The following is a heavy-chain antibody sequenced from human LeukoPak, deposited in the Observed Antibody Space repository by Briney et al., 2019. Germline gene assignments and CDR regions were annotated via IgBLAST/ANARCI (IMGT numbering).Heavy chain of an antibody. Sequence: GESLKISCKGSGYSFTSYWIGWVRQMPGKGLEWMGIIYPGDSGTRYSPSFQGQATISADKSISTAYLQWSSLKASDTAMYYCARLVDVTRLVYYYYYMDVWGKGTTVTVSS. J-gene: IGHJ6*03. D-gene: IGHD4-23*01. CDR1: GYSFTSYW. CDR2: IYPGDSGT. CDR3: ARLVDVTRLVYYYYYMDV. V-gene: IGHV5-51*01.